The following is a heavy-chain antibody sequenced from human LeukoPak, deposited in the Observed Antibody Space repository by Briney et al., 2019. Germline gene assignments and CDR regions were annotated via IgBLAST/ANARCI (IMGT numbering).Heavy chain of an antibody. CDR2: INADGSRT. Sequence: GRSLRLSCAASGFTFSSYWMHWVRQAPGKGLVWVSRINADGSRTNYADSVKGRFTISRDNAKNTLYLQMSSLRADDTGVYYCARGSVTKGYFYYMDVWGKGTTVSVSS. CDR1: GFTFSSYW. J-gene: IGHJ6*03. V-gene: IGHV3-74*01. D-gene: IGHD4-17*01. CDR3: ARGSVTKGYFYYMDV.